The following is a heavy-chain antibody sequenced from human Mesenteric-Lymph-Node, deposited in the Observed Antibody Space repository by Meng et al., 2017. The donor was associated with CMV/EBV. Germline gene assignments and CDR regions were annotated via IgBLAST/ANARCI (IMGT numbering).Heavy chain of an antibody. V-gene: IGHV3-23*01. Sequence: GGSLRLSCAASGFTFSSYVMSWVRQAPGKGLEWVSGISGSGGSTYYADSVKGRFTISRDNSKNTLYLQMNSLRAEDTAVYYCAKGIVVVPAAPFLVGYWGQGTLVTVSS. CDR2: ISGSGGST. D-gene: IGHD2-2*01. J-gene: IGHJ4*02. CDR1: GFTFSSYV. CDR3: AKGIVVVPAAPFLVGY.